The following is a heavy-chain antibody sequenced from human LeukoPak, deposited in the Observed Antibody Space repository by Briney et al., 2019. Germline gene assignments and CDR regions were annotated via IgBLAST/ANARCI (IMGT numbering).Heavy chain of an antibody. J-gene: IGHJ4*02. CDR3: AIRGCSGGNCYPGSY. CDR2: ISVSGDST. Sequence: GGSLRLSCAASGLTFSNYAMSWVRQAPGKGLEWVSVISVSGDSTHYADSVKGRFTISRDNSKNTVYLQMNSLRAEDTALYYCAIRGCSGGNCYPGSYWGQGTLVTVSS. CDR1: GLTFSNYA. V-gene: IGHV3-23*01. D-gene: IGHD2-15*01.